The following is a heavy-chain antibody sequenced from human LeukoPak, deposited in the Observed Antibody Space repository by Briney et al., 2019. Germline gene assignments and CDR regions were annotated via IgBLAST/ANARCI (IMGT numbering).Heavy chain of an antibody. V-gene: IGHV4-30-2*01. CDR1: GGSISGGPYS. CDR2: IYQSGST. D-gene: IGHD6-19*01. Sequence: PSETLSLTCAVSGGSISGGPYSWSWIRQPLGKGMEWIGNIYQSGSTYYSPSLKSRVTMSLDGSKNQFSLKLNSVTAADTAVYYCARAPEFSSGWLLDYWGQGTLVTVSS. J-gene: IGHJ4*02. CDR3: ARAPEFSSGWLLDY.